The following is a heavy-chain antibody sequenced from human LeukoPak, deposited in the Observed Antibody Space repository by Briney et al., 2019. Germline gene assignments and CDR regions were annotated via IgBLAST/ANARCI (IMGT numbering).Heavy chain of an antibody. Sequence: SETLSLTCTVSAYSISSAYYWGWIRQPPGQGLEWIGSIYHSGSTYYNPSLKSRVTISVDTSKNQFSLKLSSVTAADTAIYYCASTIYYYDSSGQPNFDYWGQGTLVTVSS. CDR1: AYSISSAYY. CDR2: IYHSGST. V-gene: IGHV4-38-2*02. D-gene: IGHD3-22*01. CDR3: ASTIYYYDSSGQPNFDY. J-gene: IGHJ4*02.